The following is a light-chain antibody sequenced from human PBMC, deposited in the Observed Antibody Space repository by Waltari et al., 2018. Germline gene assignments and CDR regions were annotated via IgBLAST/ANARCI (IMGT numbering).Light chain of an antibody. CDR3: MQGTYWPYT. CDR2: KVS. CDR1: QSLVHSDGNTY. Sequence: DVVMTQSPLSLPVTLGQPASISCRSTQSLVHSDGNTYLNWFQQRPGQSPRRLTYKVSNRDSGVPDRFSGSGSVTDFTLKISRVEAEDVGVYYCMQGTYWPYTFGRGTKLEIK. V-gene: IGKV2-30*02. J-gene: IGKJ2*01.